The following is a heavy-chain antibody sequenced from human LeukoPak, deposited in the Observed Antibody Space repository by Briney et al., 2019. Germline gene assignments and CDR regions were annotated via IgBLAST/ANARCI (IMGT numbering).Heavy chain of an antibody. Sequence: ASVKVSCKASGYTFTNYYIHWVRQAPGQGLEWMGRIIPILGIANYAQKFQGRVTITADKSTSTAYMELSSLRSEDTAVYYCAREGVVVPAAIPYYYYGMDVWGQGTTVTVSS. J-gene: IGHJ6*02. CDR3: AREGVVVPAAIPYYYYGMDV. CDR2: IIPILGIA. D-gene: IGHD2-2*01. CDR1: GYTFTNYY. V-gene: IGHV1-69*04.